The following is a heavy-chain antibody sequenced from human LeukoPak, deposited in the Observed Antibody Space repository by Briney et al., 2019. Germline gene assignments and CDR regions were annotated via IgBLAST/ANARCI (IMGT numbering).Heavy chain of an antibody. V-gene: IGHV3-21*01. D-gene: IGHD2-8*02. Sequence: PGGSLRLSCAGSGFALKSYSLTWVRQAPGEGLEWVSSISSTSAYIHYADSVKGRFTISRDNVDNVVYLEMNSLGAEDTATYYCARVAVSGPTGWFDSWGQGTPVIVSS. J-gene: IGHJ5*01. CDR1: GFALKSYS. CDR3: ARVAVSGPTGWFDS. CDR2: ISSTSAYI.